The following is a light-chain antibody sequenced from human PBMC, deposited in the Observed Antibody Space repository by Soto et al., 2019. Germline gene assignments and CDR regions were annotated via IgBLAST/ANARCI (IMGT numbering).Light chain of an antibody. CDR1: QSLVHSDGNTF. CDR2: KIS. Sequence: DIVMTQTPLSSPVTLGQPASISCRSSQSLVHSDGNTFLSWLQQRPGQPPRLLIYKISNRLSVVPDRFSGSGAGTDFTLEISRVEAEDVGVYYCMQATQFPYTFGQGTKLEIK. CDR3: MQATQFPYT. V-gene: IGKV2-24*01. J-gene: IGKJ2*01.